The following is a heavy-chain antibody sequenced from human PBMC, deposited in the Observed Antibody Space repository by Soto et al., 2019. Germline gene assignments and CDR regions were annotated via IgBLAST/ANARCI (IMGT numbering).Heavy chain of an antibody. CDR3: ARDNPHSSAFYSSFDY. CDR1: GFIFSDFH. D-gene: IGHD3-22*01. CDR2: ISTSGHTI. J-gene: IGHJ4*02. V-gene: IGHV3-11*01. Sequence: QVQLVESGGGLVKPGGSLRLSCVASGFIFSDFHMSWIRQAPGQGLECVSYISTSGHTIYSPDSVKGRFTVSRDNTKNSLYLQMNSLRADDTAVYYCARDNPHSSAFYSSFDYWGRGTLVSVSS.